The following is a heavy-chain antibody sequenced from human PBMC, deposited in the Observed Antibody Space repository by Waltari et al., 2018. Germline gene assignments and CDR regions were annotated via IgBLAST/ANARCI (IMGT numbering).Heavy chain of an antibody. CDR1: GGSISSSNW. V-gene: IGHV4-4*02. J-gene: IGHJ2*01. CDR3: ARLTNYYDSSGYSKRDWYFDL. Sequence: QVQLQESGPGLVKPSGTLSLTCAVSGGSISSSNWWSWVRQPPGQGLEWIGEIYHSGSTNYNPSLKSRVTISVDKSKNQFSLKLSSVTAADTAVYYCARLTNYYDSSGYSKRDWYFDLWGRGTLVTVSS. D-gene: IGHD3-22*01. CDR2: IYHSGST.